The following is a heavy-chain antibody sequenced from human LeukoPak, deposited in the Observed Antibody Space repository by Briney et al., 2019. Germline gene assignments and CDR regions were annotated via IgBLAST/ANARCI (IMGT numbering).Heavy chain of an antibody. CDR2: INPNSGGT. V-gene: IGHV1-2*02. CDR1: GYTFTVYY. Sequence: ASVKVSCKASGYTFTVYYMHWVRQAPGQGLEWMGWINPNSGGTNYAQKFQGRVTMTRDTSISTAYMELSRLRSDDTAVYYCARDRGAYSSGLFDYWGQGTLVTVSS. CDR3: ARDRGAYSSGLFDY. J-gene: IGHJ4*02. D-gene: IGHD6-19*01.